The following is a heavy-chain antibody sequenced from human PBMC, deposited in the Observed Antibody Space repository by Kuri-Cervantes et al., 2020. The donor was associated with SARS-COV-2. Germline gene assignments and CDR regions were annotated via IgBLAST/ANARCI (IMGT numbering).Heavy chain of an antibody. D-gene: IGHD2-2*01. CDR1: GYTLTSYY. Sequence: ASVKVSCKASGYTLTSYYIHWVRQAPGKGLEWMGGFDPEDGETIYAQKFQGRVTMTEDTSTDTAYMELSSLRSEDTAVYYCATARDIVVVPAASLEIWGQGTLVTVSS. CDR2: FDPEDGET. J-gene: IGHJ4*02. V-gene: IGHV1-24*01. CDR3: ATARDIVVVPAASLEI.